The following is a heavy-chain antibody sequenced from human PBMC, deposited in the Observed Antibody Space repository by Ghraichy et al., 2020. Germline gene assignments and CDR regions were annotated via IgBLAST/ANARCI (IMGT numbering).Heavy chain of an antibody. Sequence: VKVSCKASGGTFSSYAISWVRQAPGQGLEWMGGIIPIFGTANYAQKFQGRVTITADKSTSTAYMELSSLRSEDTAVYYCARPAPPFGELSSPGMSAFDIWGQGTMVTVSS. J-gene: IGHJ3*02. D-gene: IGHD3-10*01. V-gene: IGHV1-69*06. CDR3: ARPAPPFGELSSPGMSAFDI. CDR1: GGTFSSYA. CDR2: IIPIFGTA.